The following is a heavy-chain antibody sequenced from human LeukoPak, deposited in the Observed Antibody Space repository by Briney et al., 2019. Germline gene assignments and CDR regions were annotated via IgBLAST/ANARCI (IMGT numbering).Heavy chain of an antibody. D-gene: IGHD5-12*01. CDR2: INHSGST. J-gene: IGHJ3*02. Sequence: NPSETLSLTCTVSGNSISSGDNYWSWIRQPPGKGLEWIGEINHSGSTNYNPSLKSRVTISVDTSKNQFSLKLSSVTAADTAVYYCARGLRWASRLPSIWGQGTMVTASS. CDR1: GNSISSGDNY. CDR3: ARGLRWASRLPSI. V-gene: IGHV4-39*07.